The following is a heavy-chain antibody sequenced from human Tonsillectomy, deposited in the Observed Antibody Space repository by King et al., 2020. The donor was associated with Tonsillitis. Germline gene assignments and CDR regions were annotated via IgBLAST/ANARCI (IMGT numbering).Heavy chain of an antibody. Sequence: QLVRSGGGLVQPGRSLRLSCAASGFTFDDYAMHWVRQAPGKGLEWVSGIGWNSVSVGYADSVKGRFTISRDNAKNSLYLQMNSLRAEDTALYYCVKARKLLYGYGMDVWGQGTTVTVSS. V-gene: IGHV3-9*01. CDR2: IGWNSVSV. J-gene: IGHJ6*02. D-gene: IGHD3-10*01. CDR3: VKARKLLYGYGMDV. CDR1: GFTFDDYA.